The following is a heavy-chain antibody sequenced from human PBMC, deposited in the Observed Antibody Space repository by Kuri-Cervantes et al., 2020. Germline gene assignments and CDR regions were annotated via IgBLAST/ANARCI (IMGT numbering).Heavy chain of an antibody. CDR1: GFIFSDYG. Sequence: GESLKISCAASGFIFSDYGMHWVRQAPGKGLEWVANIKQDGSEKYYVDSVKGRFTISRDNAKNSLYLQMNSLRAEDTAVYYCAREMPYSSGWYYFDYWGQGTLVTVSS. CDR2: IKQDGSEK. V-gene: IGHV3-7*01. J-gene: IGHJ4*02. CDR3: AREMPYSSGWYYFDY. D-gene: IGHD6-19*01.